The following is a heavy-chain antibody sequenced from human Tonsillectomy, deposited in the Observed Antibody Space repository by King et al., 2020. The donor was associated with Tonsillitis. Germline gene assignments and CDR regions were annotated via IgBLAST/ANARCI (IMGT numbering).Heavy chain of an antibody. CDR1: GGTFSSYA. J-gene: IGHJ4*02. D-gene: IGHD3-22*01. CDR2: IIPLIGTP. Sequence: QVQLVQSGAEVKKPGSSVKVSCKASGGTFSSYAISWVRQAPGQGLEWMGGIIPLIGTPNYAQKFQGRVTITADKSTSTGYMELSSLRSEETAFYYCARNYYDSSGYLSQAFDYWGQGTLVTVSS. V-gene: IGHV1-69*06. CDR3: ARNYYDSSGYLSQAFDY.